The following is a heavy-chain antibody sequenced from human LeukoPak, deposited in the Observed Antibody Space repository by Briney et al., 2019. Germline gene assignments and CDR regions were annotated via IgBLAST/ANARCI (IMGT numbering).Heavy chain of an antibody. CDR2: ISSSGSTI. CDR3: ARDAHYDFWSGYYEGNWFDP. J-gene: IGHJ5*02. V-gene: IGHV3-11*04. D-gene: IGHD3-3*01. CDR1: GFTFSDYY. Sequence: PGGSLRLSCAASGFTFSDYYMSWIRQAPGKGLEWVSYISSSGSTIYYADSVKGRFTISRDNAKNSLYLQMNSLRAEDTAVYYCARDAHYDFWSGYYEGNWFDPWGQGTLVTVSS.